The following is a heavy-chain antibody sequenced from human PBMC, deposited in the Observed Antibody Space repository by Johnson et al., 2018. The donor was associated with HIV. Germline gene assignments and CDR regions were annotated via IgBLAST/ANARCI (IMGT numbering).Heavy chain of an antibody. CDR1: GFTFSSYG. Sequence: QVQLVESGGGVVQPGGSLRLSCAASGFTFSSYGMHWVRQAPGKGLEWVAVMWYDGSNKYYADSVKGRFTISRDNSKNTLYRQMNSLRAEDTAVYYCAKDVGNYWPDSFDIWGQGTMVTVSS. V-gene: IGHV3-33*06. CDR2: MWYDGSNK. J-gene: IGHJ3*02. CDR3: AKDVGNYWPDSFDI. D-gene: IGHD3-22*01.